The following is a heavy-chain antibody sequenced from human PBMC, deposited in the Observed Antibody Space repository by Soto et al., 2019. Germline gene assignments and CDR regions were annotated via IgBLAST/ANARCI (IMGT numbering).Heavy chain of an antibody. V-gene: IGHV1-8*02. CDR1: GYTITSYD. Sequence: ASVKVSCKASGYTITSYDINWVRQATGQGLEWMGWMNPNSGNTGYAQKFQGRVTMTRNTSISTAYMELSSLRSEDTAVYYCAREMYSSSALDAFDIWGQGTMVTVSS. CDR2: MNPNSGNT. J-gene: IGHJ3*02. D-gene: IGHD6-6*01. CDR3: AREMYSSSALDAFDI.